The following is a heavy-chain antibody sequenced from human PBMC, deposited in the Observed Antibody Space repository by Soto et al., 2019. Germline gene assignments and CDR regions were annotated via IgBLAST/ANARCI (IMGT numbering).Heavy chain of an antibody. J-gene: IGHJ4*02. CDR1: GGSISNYY. D-gene: IGHD3-10*01. CDR2: IHYSGNA. V-gene: IGHV4-59*01. Sequence: SETLSLTCAVYGGSISNYYWSWIRQSPGKGLEWIGNIHYSGNANYNPSLKSRVTISVDTSKNQFSLKLTSVTAADTAVYYCARKVYGSGNYDYWGQGTLVTVSS. CDR3: ARKVYGSGNYDY.